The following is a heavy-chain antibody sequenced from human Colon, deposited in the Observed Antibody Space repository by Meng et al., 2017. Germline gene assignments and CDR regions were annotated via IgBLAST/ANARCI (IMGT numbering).Heavy chain of an antibody. J-gene: IGHJ4*02. D-gene: IGHD6-13*01. CDR3: ASGPAAFRTYYFDY. CDR1: GGSTTSNDW. Sequence: HGQRQGSDPGRVKPSWHLSLHTTFSGGSTTSNDWWRWVRQPPGKRLEWIGKIYHSGTTNYNASLKSRVTISVDRSNNQFSLNLRSLTAADTATYYCASGPAAFRTYYFDYWGQGTLVTVSS. CDR2: IYHSGTT. V-gene: IGHV4-4*02.